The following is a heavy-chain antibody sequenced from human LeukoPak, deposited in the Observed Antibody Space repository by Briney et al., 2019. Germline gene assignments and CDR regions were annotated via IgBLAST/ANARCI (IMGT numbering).Heavy chain of an antibody. D-gene: IGHD2-2*02. CDR3: ATGRNGVVPAPILGVGPWYNYHYMDV. CDR1: GGSFSGYY. J-gene: IGHJ6*03. V-gene: IGHV4-34*01. Sequence: PSETLSLTCVVYGGSFSGYYWTWIRQPPGKGLEWIGEIDHSGTTNYKPSLKSRVTMSVDTSKNQFSLMVSSVTAADTAVYYCATGRNGVVPAPILGVGPWYNYHYMDVWGKGTTVTVSS. CDR2: IDHSGTT.